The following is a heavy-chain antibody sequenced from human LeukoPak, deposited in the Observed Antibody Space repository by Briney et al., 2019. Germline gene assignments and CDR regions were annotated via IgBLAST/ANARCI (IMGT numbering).Heavy chain of an antibody. CDR1: TFTLSTSW. CDR3: ARDPYSVSYGAFDI. Sequence: GGSLRLPCTASTFTLSTSWMTWVRQAPGRGLEWVANINQDGSDTQYVDSVKGRFTISRDIAKNSVHLQMNSLRVEDTAMYYCARDPYSVSYGAFDIWGQGTMVTVSS. V-gene: IGHV3-7*05. CDR2: INQDGSDT. J-gene: IGHJ3*02. D-gene: IGHD1-26*01.